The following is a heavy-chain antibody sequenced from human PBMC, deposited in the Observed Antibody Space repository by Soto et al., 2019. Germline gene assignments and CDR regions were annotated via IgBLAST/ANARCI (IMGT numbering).Heavy chain of an antibody. V-gene: IGHV4-59*12. CDR2: IYYSGNT. CDR1: GGSISLYY. CDR3: ARVSGSYYYGMDV. Sequence: PSETLSLTCAVSGGSISLYYWSWIRQPPGKGLEWIGYIYYSGNTNYNPSLKSRVTISVDTSKKQFSLKLSSVTAADTAVYYCARVSGSYYYGMDVWGQGTTVTVSS. J-gene: IGHJ6*02.